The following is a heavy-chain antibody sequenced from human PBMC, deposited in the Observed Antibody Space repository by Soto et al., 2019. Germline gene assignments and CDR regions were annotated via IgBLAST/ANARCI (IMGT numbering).Heavy chain of an antibody. D-gene: IGHD5-18*01. V-gene: IGHV1-18*04. CDR3: ARDERSYGYVDYYGMDV. CDR2: ISAYNGNT. CDR1: GYTFTSYG. Sequence: QVQLVQSGAEVKKPGASVKVSCKASGYTFTSYGISWVRQAPGQGLEWMGWISAYNGNTNYAQKLQGRVTMTTDTSTSTAYMELRSLRSDDTAVYYCARDERSYGYVDYYGMDVWGQGPTVTVSS. J-gene: IGHJ6*02.